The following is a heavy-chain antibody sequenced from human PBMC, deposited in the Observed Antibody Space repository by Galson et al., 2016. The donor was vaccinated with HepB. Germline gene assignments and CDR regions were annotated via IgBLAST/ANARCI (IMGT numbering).Heavy chain of an antibody. CDR3: ARETRGYFGWLSLGYDYGMDV. CDR2: ISAYNGYT. D-gene: IGHD3-9*01. J-gene: IGHJ6*02. V-gene: IGHV1-18*01. Sequence: SVKVSCKASGYTFSSYAISWVRQAPRQGLEWMGWISAYNGYTNSAQKFQGRVTMSTDTYTSTAYMELRSLRPDDTAVYYCARETRGYFGWLSLGYDYGMDVWGQGTTVTVSS. CDR1: GYTFSSYA.